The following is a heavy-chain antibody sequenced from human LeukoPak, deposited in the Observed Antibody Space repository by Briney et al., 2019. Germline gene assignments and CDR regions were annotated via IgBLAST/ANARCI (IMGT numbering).Heavy chain of an antibody. CDR1: GFTFSTYS. CDR3: ARGNAPLPFDY. D-gene: IGHD2-2*01. V-gene: IGHV3-21*01. Sequence: GGSLRLSCAASGFTFSTYSMHWVRQAPGKGLEWVSSISSSDGGYIYYADSVKGRFTISRDSAKVSLYLQMKSLRAEDTAVYYCARGNAPLPFDYWGQGTLVTVSS. CDR2: ISSSDGGYI. J-gene: IGHJ4*02.